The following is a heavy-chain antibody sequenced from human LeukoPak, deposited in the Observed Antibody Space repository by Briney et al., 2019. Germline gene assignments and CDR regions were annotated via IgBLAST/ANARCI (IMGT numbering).Heavy chain of an antibody. D-gene: IGHD3-22*01. CDR2: INHSGST. CDR3: ASQEAMISDAFDI. Sequence: SETLSLTCAVYGGSFSGYYWSWIRQPPGKGLEGIGEINHSGSTNFNPSLKSRVTISVDTSKNQFSLKLSSVTAADTAVYYCASQEAMISDAFDIWGQGTMVTVSS. V-gene: IGHV4-34*01. J-gene: IGHJ3*02. CDR1: GGSFSGYY.